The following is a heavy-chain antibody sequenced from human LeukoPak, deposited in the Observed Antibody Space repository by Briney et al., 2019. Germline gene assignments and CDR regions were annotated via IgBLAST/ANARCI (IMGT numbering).Heavy chain of an antibody. CDR3: ARVMGRYCSSTSCYVDY. V-gene: IGHV3-30*04. J-gene: IGHJ4*02. CDR2: ISYDGSNK. CDR1: GITFSSYA. Sequence: PGGSLRLSCASSGITFSSYAMDWVRQAPGKGLEWAAVISYDGSNKYYADSVKGRFTISRDNSKTTLYLQMNSMRAEDTAVYYCARVMGRYCSSTSCYVDYWGQGTLVTVSS. D-gene: IGHD2-2*01.